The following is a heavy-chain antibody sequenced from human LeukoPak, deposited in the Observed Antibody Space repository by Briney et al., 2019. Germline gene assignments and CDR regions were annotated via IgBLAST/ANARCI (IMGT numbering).Heavy chain of an antibody. J-gene: IGHJ4*02. V-gene: IGHV1-58*02. CDR3: ATNSADYNFWSGYYSFDY. Sequence: GTSVKVSCKASRLTFTNSAMQWVRQARGQRLEWIGWIVVDSGNTNYAQKFQERVTITRDMSTTTAYMELSSLRSEDTAVYYCATNSADYNFWSGYYSFDYWGQRTLVTFSS. CDR2: IVVDSGNT. CDR1: RLTFTNSA. D-gene: IGHD3-3*01.